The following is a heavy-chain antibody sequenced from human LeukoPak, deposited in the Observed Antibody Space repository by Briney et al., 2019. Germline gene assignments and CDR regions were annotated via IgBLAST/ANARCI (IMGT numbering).Heavy chain of an antibody. V-gene: IGHV3-33*01. D-gene: IGHD5-18*01. CDR2: IWYDGSSK. Sequence: GRSLRLSCAASGFTFSSYGMHWVRQAPGKGLEWVAVIWYDGSSKYYADSVKGRFTISRDNSKNTLYLQMNSLRAEDTAVYYCARDFGYSYDRIFDYWGQGTLVTVSS. J-gene: IGHJ4*02. CDR3: ARDFGYSYDRIFDY. CDR1: GFTFSSYG.